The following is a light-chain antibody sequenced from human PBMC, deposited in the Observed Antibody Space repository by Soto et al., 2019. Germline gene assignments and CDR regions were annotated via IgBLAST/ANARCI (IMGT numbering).Light chain of an antibody. CDR3: HQYNNWPPWT. J-gene: IGKJ1*01. V-gene: IGKV3-15*01. CDR2: GAS. CDR1: QSISTS. Sequence: EIVMTQSPTTLSVSAGERVTLSCRTSQSISTSLAWYQQKPGQAPRLLIYGASTRAPGIPARFSGSGSGTEFPLTISSLQSEDFAVYYCHQYNNWPPWTFGQGTKVEIK.